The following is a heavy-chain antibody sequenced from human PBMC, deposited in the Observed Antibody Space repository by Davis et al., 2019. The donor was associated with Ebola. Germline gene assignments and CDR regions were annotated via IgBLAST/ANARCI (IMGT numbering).Heavy chain of an antibody. CDR1: GFIFNNYA. J-gene: IGHJ4*02. Sequence: GGSLRLSCAASGFIFNNYAMTWVRQAPGRGLEWVSTTSSGGSTTYYADSVKGRFTISRDNSKNTLYLQMNSLLVDDTAVYYCAKARSSWTPFDYWGQGTLVTVSS. D-gene: IGHD6-13*01. CDR2: TSSGGSTT. CDR3: AKARSSWTPFDY. V-gene: IGHV3-23*01.